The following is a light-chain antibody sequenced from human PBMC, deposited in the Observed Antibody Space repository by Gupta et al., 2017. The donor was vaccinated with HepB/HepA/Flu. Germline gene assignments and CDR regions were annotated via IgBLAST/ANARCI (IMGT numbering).Light chain of an antibody. Sequence: EIVLTQSPGTLSLSPGERATLSCRASQSVSSSYLAWYQQKPGQAPRLLIHGASSRATGIPDRFSGSGSGTDFTLTISRLEPEDFAVYYCQQYGSSRCSFGQGTKLEIK. CDR3: QQYGSSRCS. J-gene: IGKJ2*04. CDR1: QSVSSSY. CDR2: GAS. V-gene: IGKV3-20*01.